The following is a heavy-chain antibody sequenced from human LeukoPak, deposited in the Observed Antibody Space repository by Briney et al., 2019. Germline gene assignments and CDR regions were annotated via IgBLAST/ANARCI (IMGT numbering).Heavy chain of an antibody. CDR3: ARDRLPYDSSGYYDY. J-gene: IGHJ4*02. CDR2: IWYDGSNK. V-gene: IGHV3-33*01. D-gene: IGHD3-22*01. Sequence: PGGSLRLSCAASGFTFSSYGMHWVRQAPGKGLEWVAVIWYDGSNKYYADSVKGRFTISRDNSKNTLYLQMNSLGAEDTAVYYCARDRLPYDSSGYYDYWGQGTLVTVSS. CDR1: GFTFSSYG.